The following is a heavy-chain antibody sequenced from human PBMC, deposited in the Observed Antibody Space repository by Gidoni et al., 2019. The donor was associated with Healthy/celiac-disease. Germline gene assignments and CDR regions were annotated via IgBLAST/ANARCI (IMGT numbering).Heavy chain of an antibody. CDR3: ARVWPRGVTATPFDI. D-gene: IGHD2-21*02. CDR2: IYYSGST. J-gene: IGHJ3*02. V-gene: IGHV4-59*01. Sequence: GKGLEWIGYIYYSGSTNYNPSLKSRVTISVDTSKNQFSLKLSSVTAADTAVYYCARVWPRGVTATPFDIWGQGTMVTVSS.